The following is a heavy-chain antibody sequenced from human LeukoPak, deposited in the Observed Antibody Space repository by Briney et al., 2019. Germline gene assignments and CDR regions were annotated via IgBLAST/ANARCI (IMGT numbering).Heavy chain of an antibody. CDR3: TTLLLWFGEFDN. D-gene: IGHD3-10*01. CDR2: IKSKTDGGTT. Sequence: GGCLRLSCAPSGFTFSNAWMSWVRQAPGKGLELLGRIKSKTDGGTTDYAAPVKGGFTISRDDSKNTLYLQMTTLKPEDTPVNYCTTLLLWFGEFDNWAQGTLVTVSS. CDR1: GFTFSNAW. J-gene: IGHJ4*02. V-gene: IGHV3-15*01.